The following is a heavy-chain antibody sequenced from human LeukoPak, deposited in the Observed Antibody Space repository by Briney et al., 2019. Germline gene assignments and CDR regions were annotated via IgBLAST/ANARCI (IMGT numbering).Heavy chain of an antibody. CDR3: AKDRPNFHENSGHYYRRDGDS. J-gene: IGHJ5*01. Sequence: PGGSLTLSCQASGFTFYMYAMSWVRQAPGKGLEWVASMCGTAGCTFYPDSVKGRFTISRDNSKNVLYLRMNSLTADDTAIYYCAKDRPNFHENSGHYYRRDGDSWGQGTLVTVSS. D-gene: IGHD3-22*01. V-gene: IGHV3-23*01. CDR1: GFTFYMYA. CDR2: MCGTAGCT.